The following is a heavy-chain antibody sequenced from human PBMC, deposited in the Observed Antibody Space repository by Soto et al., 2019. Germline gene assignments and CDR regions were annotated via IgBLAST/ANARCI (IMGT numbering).Heavy chain of an antibody. CDR3: AVSLRRYYFDY. D-gene: IGHD2-15*01. J-gene: IGHJ4*02. V-gene: IGHV4-59*01. CDR2: IYYSGST. CDR1: GGSISSYY. Sequence: LSETLSLTCTVSGGSISSYYWSWIRQPPGKGLEWIGYIYYSGSTNYNPSLKSRVTISVDTSKNQFSLKLSSVTAADTAVYYCAVSLRRYYFDYWGQGTLVTVSS.